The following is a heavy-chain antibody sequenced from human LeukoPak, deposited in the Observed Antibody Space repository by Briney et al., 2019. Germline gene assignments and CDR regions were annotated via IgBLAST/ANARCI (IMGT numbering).Heavy chain of an antibody. CDR1: GYTFTGYY. J-gene: IGHJ4*02. CDR3: ARDRGPSDYYGSGSYWYYFDY. D-gene: IGHD3-10*01. Sequence: ASVKVSCKASGYTFTGYYMHWVRQAPGQGLEWMGWINPNSGGTNYAQKFQGWVTMTRDTSISTAYMELSRLRSDDTAVYYCARDRGPSDYYGSGSYWYYFDYWGQGTLVTVSS. CDR2: INPNSGGT. V-gene: IGHV1-2*04.